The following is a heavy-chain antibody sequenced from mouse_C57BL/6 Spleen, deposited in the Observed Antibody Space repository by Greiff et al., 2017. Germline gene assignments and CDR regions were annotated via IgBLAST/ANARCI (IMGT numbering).Heavy chain of an antibody. V-gene: IGHV8-8*01. CDR1: GFSLSTFGMG. D-gene: IGHD1-1*01. CDR3: ARIQYYGSSYGWYFDV. J-gene: IGHJ1*03. CDR2: IWWDDDK. Sequence: QVTLKVCGPGILQPSQTLRLTCSFSGFSLSTFGMGVGWIRQPSGKGLEWLAHIWWDDDKYYNPALKSRLTISKDTSKNQVFLKIANVDTADTATYYCARIQYYGSSYGWYFDVWGTGTTVTVSS.